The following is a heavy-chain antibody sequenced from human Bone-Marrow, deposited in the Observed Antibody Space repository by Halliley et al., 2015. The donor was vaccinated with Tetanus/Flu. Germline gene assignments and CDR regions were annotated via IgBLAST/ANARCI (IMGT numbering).Heavy chain of an antibody. Sequence: SLRLSCAASGFTFSSYAMSWVRQAPGKGLEWVSLISGSGDNTYFADSVKGRFTISRDNSKNTLYLQMNSLGAEDTAIYYCAREAEGGGGYSAVDYWGLGTHVSVSS. CDR2: ISGSGDNT. D-gene: IGHD5-12*01. CDR1: GFTFSSYA. CDR3: AREAEGGGGYSAVDY. V-gene: IGHV3-23*01. J-gene: IGHJ4*02.